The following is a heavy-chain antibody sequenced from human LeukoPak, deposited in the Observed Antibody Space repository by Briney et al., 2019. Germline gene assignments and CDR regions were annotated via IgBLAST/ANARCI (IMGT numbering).Heavy chain of an antibody. CDR1: GGTFSSYA. J-gene: IGHJ4*02. Sequence: SVKVSCKASGGTFSSYAISWVRQAPGQGLNWMGRTIPIFGTANYAQKFQGRVTITTDESTSTAYMELSSLRSEDTAVYYCARARKRYSSSWYFDYWGQGTLVTVSS. V-gene: IGHV1-69*05. CDR3: ARARKRYSSSWYFDY. D-gene: IGHD6-13*01. CDR2: TIPIFGTA.